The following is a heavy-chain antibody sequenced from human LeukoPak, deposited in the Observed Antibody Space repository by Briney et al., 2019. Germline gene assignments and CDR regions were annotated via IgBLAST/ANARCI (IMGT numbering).Heavy chain of an antibody. CDR2: IYTSGST. D-gene: IGHD6-19*01. CDR3: ARAAPYSSGWFLYFDY. V-gene: IGHV4-4*07. Sequence: SETLSLTCTVSGGSISSYYWSWIRQPAGKGLEWIGRIYTSGSTNYNPSLKSRVTMSVDTSKNQFSLKLSSVTAADTAVYYCARAAPYSSGWFLYFDYWGRGTLVTVSS. J-gene: IGHJ4*02. CDR1: GGSISSYY.